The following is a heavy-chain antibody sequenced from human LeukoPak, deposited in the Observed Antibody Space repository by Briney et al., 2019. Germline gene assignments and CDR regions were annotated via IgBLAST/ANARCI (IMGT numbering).Heavy chain of an antibody. CDR1: VYTFTDYY. CDR3: ARCLFVATATYFDY. CDR2: INPNSGDT. D-gene: IGHD5-12*01. Sequence: GASVNVSFKSSVYTFTDYYMHCVRQAPGQRLEWMGWINPNSGDTNYPQKFQGRVNMPRETTISTAYMELSRLRSDDTAVYYCARCLFVATATYFDYWGQGTLVTVSS. J-gene: IGHJ4*02. V-gene: IGHV1-2*02.